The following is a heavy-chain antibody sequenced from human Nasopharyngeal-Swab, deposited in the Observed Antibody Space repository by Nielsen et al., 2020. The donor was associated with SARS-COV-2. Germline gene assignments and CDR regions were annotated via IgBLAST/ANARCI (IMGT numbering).Heavy chain of an antibody. Sequence: SVKVSCKASGGTFSSYAISWVRQAPGQGLEWMGGIIPIFGTANYAQKFQGRVTFTADESTSTAYMELSSLRSEDTAVYYCARTYYYGSGSYYNFDYWGQGTLVTVSS. J-gene: IGHJ4*02. CDR2: IIPIFGTA. CDR3: ARTYYYGSGSYYNFDY. D-gene: IGHD3-10*01. V-gene: IGHV1-69*13. CDR1: GGTFSSYA.